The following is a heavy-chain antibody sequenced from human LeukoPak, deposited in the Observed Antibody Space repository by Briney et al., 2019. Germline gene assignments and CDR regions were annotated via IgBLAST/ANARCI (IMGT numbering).Heavy chain of an antibody. Sequence: SETLSLTCTVSGGSIRSFYWTCIRQPAGKGLEWIGRIYPTGITTYNLSLRSRVTLLVDTSKKQFSLTLISVTAADAAVYSCARLDPRRLFDPWGQGILVSVSS. J-gene: IGHJ5*02. CDR2: IYPTGIT. CDR3: ARLDPRRLFDP. D-gene: IGHD2-2*03. V-gene: IGHV4-4*07. CDR1: GGSIRSFY.